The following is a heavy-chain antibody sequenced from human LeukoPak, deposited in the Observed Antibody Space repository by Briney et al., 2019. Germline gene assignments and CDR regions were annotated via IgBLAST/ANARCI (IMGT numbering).Heavy chain of an antibody. D-gene: IGHD5-12*01. CDR1: GYTFTGYY. V-gene: IGHV1-2*06. J-gene: IGHJ4*02. Sequence: ASVKVSCKASGYTFTGYYMHWVRQAPGQGLEWMGRINPNSGGTNYAQKFQGRVTMTRDTSISTAYMELSGLRSDDTAVYYCARWSLGGGYAIDYWGQGTLVTVSS. CDR2: INPNSGGT. CDR3: ARWSLGGGYAIDY.